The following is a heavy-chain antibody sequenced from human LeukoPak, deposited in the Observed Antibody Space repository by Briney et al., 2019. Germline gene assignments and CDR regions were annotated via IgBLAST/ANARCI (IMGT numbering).Heavy chain of an antibody. CDR3: ARGYYGSSGYRAGMDV. D-gene: IGHD3-22*01. V-gene: IGHV3-74*01. Sequence: PGGSLRLSCAASGFTFRSYWMHWVRQAPGKGLVLFSRINTDGSTTSYADSVKGRFTISRDNAKNTLYLQMNSLRAEDTAVYYCARGYYGSSGYRAGMDVWGQGTTVTVSS. J-gene: IGHJ6*02. CDR2: INTDGSTT. CDR1: GFTFRSYW.